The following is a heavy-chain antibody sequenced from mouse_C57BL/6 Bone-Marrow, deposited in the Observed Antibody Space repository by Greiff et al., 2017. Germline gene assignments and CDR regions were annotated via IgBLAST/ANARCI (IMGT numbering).Heavy chain of an antibody. CDR3: ASPRDSSVAREIVFDY. D-gene: IGHD3-2*02. Sequence: EVKLQESGGDLVKPGASLKLSCAASGFTFTSYGMSWVRQTPDQRLEWVATISSGGSYTNYHDSVKGRFTITRDNAKNTLYLQMSSLKSEDTAMYYCASPRDSSVAREIVFDYWGQGTTLTVSS. V-gene: IGHV5-6*01. CDR1: GFTFTSYG. J-gene: IGHJ2*01. CDR2: ISSGGSYT.